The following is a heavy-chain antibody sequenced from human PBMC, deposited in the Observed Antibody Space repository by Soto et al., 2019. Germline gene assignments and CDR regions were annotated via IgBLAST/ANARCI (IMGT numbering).Heavy chain of an antibody. V-gene: IGHV1-46*01. CDR2: INPSGGST. CDR3: ARDLDYYDSSGPFDY. J-gene: IGHJ4*02. CDR1: GYTFTSYY. D-gene: IGHD3-22*01. Sequence: GASVKGSCKASGYTFTSYYMHWVRQAPGQGLEWMGIINPSGGSTSYAQKFQGRVTMTRDTSTSTVYMELSSLRSEDTAVYYCARDLDYYDSSGPFDYWGQGTLVSVSS.